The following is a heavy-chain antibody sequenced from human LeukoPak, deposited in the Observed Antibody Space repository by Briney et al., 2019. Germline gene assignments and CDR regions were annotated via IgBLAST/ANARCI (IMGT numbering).Heavy chain of an antibody. D-gene: IGHD3-16*02. Sequence: SETLSLTCAVYGGSFSGYYWSWIRQPPGKGLVWIGEINHSGSTNYNPSLKSRVTISVDTSKNQFSLKLSSVTAADTAVYYCARTFMITFGGVIAPPFFDYWGQGTLVTVSS. CDR3: ARTFMITFGGVIAPPFFDY. J-gene: IGHJ4*02. V-gene: IGHV4-34*01. CDR1: GGSFSGYY. CDR2: INHSGST.